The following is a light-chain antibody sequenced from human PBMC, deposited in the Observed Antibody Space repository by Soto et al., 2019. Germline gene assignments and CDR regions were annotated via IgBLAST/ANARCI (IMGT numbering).Light chain of an antibody. CDR2: AAS. Sequence: DIQMTQSPSSLSASVGGRVTITCRASQGISNYLAWYQQKPGKVPKLLIYAASTLQSGVPSRLSGSGSGTDFTLTISSLQPEDVATYYCQKYNSALTWTFGQGTKVDIK. V-gene: IGKV1-27*01. J-gene: IGKJ1*01. CDR3: QKYNSALTWT. CDR1: QGISNY.